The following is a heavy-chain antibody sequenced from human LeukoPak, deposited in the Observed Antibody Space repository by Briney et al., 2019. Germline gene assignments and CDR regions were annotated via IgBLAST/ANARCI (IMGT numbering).Heavy chain of an antibody. J-gene: IGHJ4*02. CDR1: GYTFTSYG. CDR3: AREYSSGWYFGY. Sequence: ASVKVSCKASGYTFTSYGISWVRQAPGQGLEWMGWISAYNGNTNYAQKFQGRVTMTRDTSTSTVYMELSSLRSEDTAVYYCAREYSSGWYFGYWGQGTLVTVSS. V-gene: IGHV1-18*01. CDR2: ISAYNGNT. D-gene: IGHD6-19*01.